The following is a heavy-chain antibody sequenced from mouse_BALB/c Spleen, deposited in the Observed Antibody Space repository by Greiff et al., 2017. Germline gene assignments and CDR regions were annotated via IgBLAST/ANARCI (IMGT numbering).Heavy chain of an antibody. J-gene: IGHJ3*01. CDR2: INPGSGGT. Sequence: VKLQESGAELVRPGTSVKVSCKASGYAFTNYLIEWVKQRPGQGLEWIGVINPGSGGTNYNEKFKGKATLTADKSSSTAYMQLSSLTSDDSAVYFCARGDYDYPFAYWGQGTLVTVSA. D-gene: IGHD2-4*01. CDR3: ARGDYDYPFAY. CDR1: GYAFTNYL. V-gene: IGHV1-54*01.